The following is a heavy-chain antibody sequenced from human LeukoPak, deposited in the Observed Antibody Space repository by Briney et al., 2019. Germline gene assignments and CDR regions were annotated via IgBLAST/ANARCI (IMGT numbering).Heavy chain of an antibody. CDR2: IKQDGSEK. J-gene: IGHJ6*03. D-gene: IGHD3-22*01. CDR3: ARDRSATFYDSSGYYYYYYMDV. CDR1: GFTFSSYD. Sequence: PGGSLRLSRAASGFTFSSYDINWVRQAPGKGLEWVANIKQDGSEKYYVDSVKGRFTISRDNAKNSLFLQMNSLRAEDTAVYYCARDRSATFYDSSGYYYYYYMDVWGKGTTVTVSS. V-gene: IGHV3-7*01.